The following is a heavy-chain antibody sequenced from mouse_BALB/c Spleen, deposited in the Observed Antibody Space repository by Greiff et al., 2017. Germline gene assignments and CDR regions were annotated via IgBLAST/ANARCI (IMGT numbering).Heavy chain of an antibody. D-gene: IGHD3-3*01. J-gene: IGHJ3*01. CDR3: TRRGQGAY. CDR1: GFTFSNYW. Sequence: EVKVVESGGGLVQPGGSMKLSCVASGFTFSNYWMNWVRQSPEKGLEWVAEIRLKSNNYATHYAESVKGRFTISRDDSKSSVYLQMNNLRAEDTGIYYCTRRGQGAYWGQGTLVTVSA. V-gene: IGHV6-6*02. CDR2: IRLKSNNYAT.